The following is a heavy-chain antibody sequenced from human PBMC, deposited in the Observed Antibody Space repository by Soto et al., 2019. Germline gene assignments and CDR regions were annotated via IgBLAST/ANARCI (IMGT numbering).Heavy chain of an antibody. D-gene: IGHD2-2*01. J-gene: IGHJ5*02. CDR2: IIPIFGTA. Sequence: QVQLVQSGAEVKKPGSSVKVSCKASGGTFSSYAISWVRQAPGQGLEWMGGIIPIFGTANYAQKFQGRVTILADESTSTAYMELGSLGSEDTAVYYCAGARAGYCSSTSCPPPHSWGQGTLVTVSS. CDR3: AGARAGYCSSTSCPPPHS. V-gene: IGHV1-69*01. CDR1: GGTFSSYA.